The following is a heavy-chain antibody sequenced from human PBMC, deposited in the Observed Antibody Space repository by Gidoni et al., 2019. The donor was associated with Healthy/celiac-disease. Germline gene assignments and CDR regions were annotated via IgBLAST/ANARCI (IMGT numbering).Heavy chain of an antibody. V-gene: IGHV3-33*01. CDR1: GFTFSSHG. CDR2: IWYDGSNK. J-gene: IGHJ4*02. D-gene: IGHD5-18*01. Sequence: QVQLVESGGGVVQPGRSLRLSCAASGFTFSSHGMHWVRQAPGTGLEWVAVIWYDGSNKYYADSVKGRFTISRDNSKNTLYLQMNSLRAEDTAVYYCARGGGYSYGWPYYFDYWGQGTLVTVSS. CDR3: ARGGGYSYGWPYYFDY.